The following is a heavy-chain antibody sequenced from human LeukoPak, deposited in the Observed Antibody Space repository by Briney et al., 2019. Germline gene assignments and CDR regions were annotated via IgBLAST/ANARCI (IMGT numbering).Heavy chain of an antibody. CDR2: ISGSGGST. V-gene: IGHV3-23*01. J-gene: IGHJ4*02. CDR3: ARLYASVNYFDY. D-gene: IGHD3-16*01. CDR1: GFTFSSYA. Sequence: PGGSLRLSCAASGFTFSSYAMSRVRQAPGKGLEWVSAISGSGGSTYYADSVKGRFTISRDNSKNTLYLQMNSLRAEDTAVYYCARLYASVNYFDYWGQGTLVTVSS.